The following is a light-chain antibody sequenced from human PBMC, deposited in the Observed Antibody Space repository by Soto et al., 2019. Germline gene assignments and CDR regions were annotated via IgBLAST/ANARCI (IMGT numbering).Light chain of an antibody. CDR2: DVS. J-gene: IGLJ1*01. Sequence: QAVVTQPASVSGSPGQSITISCTGTSSDVGGYNYVSWYQHHPGKAPKLMIYDVSNRPSGVSNRFSGSKSGNTASLTISGLQAEDGADYYCSSYTSSSTLVFGTGTKLTVL. CDR3: SSYTSSSTLV. V-gene: IGLV2-14*03. CDR1: SSDVGGYNY.